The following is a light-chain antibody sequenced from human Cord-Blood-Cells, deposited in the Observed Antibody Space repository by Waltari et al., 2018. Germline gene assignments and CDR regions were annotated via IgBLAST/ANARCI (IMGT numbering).Light chain of an antibody. J-gene: IGKJ2*01. CDR2: GAS. V-gene: IGKV3-20*01. CDR1: QSVSSSY. Sequence: EIVLTQSPGTLYLSPGERATLSCRAIQSVSSSYLAWYQQKPGQATRLLIYGASSRATGIPDRFSGSGSGTDFTLTISRLEPEDFAVYYCQQYGSSPYTFGQGTKLEIK. CDR3: QQYGSSPYT.